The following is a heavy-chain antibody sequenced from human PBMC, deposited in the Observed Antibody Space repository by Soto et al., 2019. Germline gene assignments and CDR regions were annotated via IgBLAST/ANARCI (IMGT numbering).Heavy chain of an antibody. J-gene: IGHJ4*02. CDR3: AREYVDTAMVTHYFDY. CDR2: ISSSSSTI. V-gene: IGHV3-48*01. D-gene: IGHD5-18*01. CDR1: GFTFSSYS. Sequence: GGSLRLSCAASGFTFSSYSMNWVRQAPGKGLEWVSYISSSSSTIYYADSVKGRFTISRDNAKNSLYLQMNSLRAEDTAVYYCAREYVDTAMVTHYFDYWGQGTLVTVSS.